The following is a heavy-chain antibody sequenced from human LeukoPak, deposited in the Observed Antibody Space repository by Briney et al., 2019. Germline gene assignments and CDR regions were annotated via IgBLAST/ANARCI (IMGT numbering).Heavy chain of an antibody. D-gene: IGHD2-2*01. CDR3: TRWVLYCSSSSCPYYYYGMDV. V-gene: IGHV3-49*04. Sequence: PWRSLSLSFTAPGLPFVDYAMSWVRQAPGRGLEGVAFIRSKLYGGTKDYAGSVRGRFTISRDDSKSIDYLQMNSLKTEDTAVYYCTRWVLYCSSSSCPYYYYGMDVWGQGTTVTVSS. CDR2: IRSKLYGGTK. CDR1: GLPFVDYA. J-gene: IGHJ6*02.